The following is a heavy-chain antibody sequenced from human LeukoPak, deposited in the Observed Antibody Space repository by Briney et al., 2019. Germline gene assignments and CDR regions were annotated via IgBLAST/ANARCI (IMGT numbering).Heavy chain of an antibody. V-gene: IGHV3-30*02. CDR3: AKVAGDYTDSYQSYYYMDV. CDR2: IRYDGSYR. CDR1: GFTFSHYH. D-gene: IGHD4-17*01. J-gene: IGHJ6*03. Sequence: QAGGSLRLSCAASGFTFSHYHIHWVRQAPGKGLEWVAFIRYDGSYRNYAESVKGRFTISRDNSKNTMFLQMNSLRPEDTGVYYCAKVAGDYTDSYQSYYYMDVWGKGTTVTVSS.